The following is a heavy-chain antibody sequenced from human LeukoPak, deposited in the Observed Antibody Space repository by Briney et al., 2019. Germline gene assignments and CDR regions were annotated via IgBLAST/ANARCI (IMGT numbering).Heavy chain of an antibody. CDR3: AKDRSAYDWSIGTDAFDI. J-gene: IGHJ3*02. CDR2: IIPNFRTA. V-gene: IGHV1-69*05. D-gene: IGHD1-1*01. CDR1: GYTFTSYG. Sequence: GASVTVSCKASGYTFTSYGISWVRQAPGQGLEWMGGIIPNFRTANYAQKFQGRVTLTMDESTSTAYMELSSLRSEDTALYFCAKDRSAYDWSIGTDAFDIWGQGTMVTVS.